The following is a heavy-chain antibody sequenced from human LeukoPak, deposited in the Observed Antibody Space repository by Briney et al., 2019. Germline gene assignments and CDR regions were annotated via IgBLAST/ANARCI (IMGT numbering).Heavy chain of an antibody. J-gene: IGHJ3*02. CDR3: ARAAENARGAFDI. V-gene: IGHV3-23*01. CDR1: GFTFSSYG. Sequence: GGTLRLSCAASGFTFSSYGMSWVRQAPGKGLEWVSAISGSGGSTYYADSVKGRFTISRDNAKNSLYLQMNSLRAEDTALYYCARAAENARGAFDIWGQGTMVTVSS. D-gene: IGHD2-2*01. CDR2: ISGSGGST.